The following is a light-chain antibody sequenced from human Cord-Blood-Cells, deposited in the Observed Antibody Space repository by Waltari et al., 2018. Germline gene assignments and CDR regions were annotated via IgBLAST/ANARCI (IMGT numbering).Light chain of an antibody. Sequence: DIVIPQSPDSLAVSLGERATINCKTLQSVLYSSNNKNYLAWYRQKPGQPPKLLIYWASTRESGVPDRFSGSGSGTDFTLTISSLQAEDVAVYYCQQYYSTPLTFGGGTKVEIK. CDR3: QQYYSTPLT. V-gene: IGKV4-1*01. CDR1: QSVLYSSNNKNY. J-gene: IGKJ4*01. CDR2: WAS.